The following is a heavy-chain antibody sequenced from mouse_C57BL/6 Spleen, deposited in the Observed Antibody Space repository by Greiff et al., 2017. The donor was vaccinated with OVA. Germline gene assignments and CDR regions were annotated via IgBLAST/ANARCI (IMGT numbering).Heavy chain of an antibody. CDR2: INPSNGGT. CDR1: GYTFTSYW. Sequence: VQLQQPGTELVKPGASVKLSCKASGYTFTSYWMHWVQQRPGQGLEWLGNINPSNGGTNYNEKFKSKATLTVDKSSSTAYMQLSSLTSEDSAVYYCAREGQLRLPYAMDYWGQGTSVTVSS. D-gene: IGHD3-2*02. CDR3: AREGQLRLPYAMDY. J-gene: IGHJ4*01. V-gene: IGHV1-53*01.